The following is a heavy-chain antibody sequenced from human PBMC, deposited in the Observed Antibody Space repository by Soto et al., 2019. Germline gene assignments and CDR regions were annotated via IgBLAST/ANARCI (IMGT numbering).Heavy chain of an antibody. D-gene: IGHD3-3*01. CDR2: IYYSGST. V-gene: IGHV4-30-4*01. CDR1: GGSISSGDYY. CDR3: ARDDALLRTFDY. Sequence: SETLSLTCTVSGGSISSGDYYWSWIRQPPGKGLEWIGYIYYSGSTYYNPSLKSRVTISVDTSKNQFSLKLSSVTAADTAVYYCARDDALLRTFDYWGEGTLVTVSS. J-gene: IGHJ4*02.